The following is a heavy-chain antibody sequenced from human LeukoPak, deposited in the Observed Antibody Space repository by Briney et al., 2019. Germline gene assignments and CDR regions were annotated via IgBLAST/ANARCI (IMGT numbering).Heavy chain of an antibody. CDR1: GFTFSSYA. D-gene: IGHD3-10*01. CDR3: AGGGSGSYSNFDY. CDR2: ISYDGSNK. V-gene: IGHV3-30-3*01. Sequence: GGSLRLSCAASGFTFSSYAMHWVRQAPGKGLEWVAVISYDGSNKYYADSVKGRFTISRDNSKNTLNLQMNSLRAEDTAVYYCAGGGSGSYSNFDYWGQGTLVTVSS. J-gene: IGHJ4*02.